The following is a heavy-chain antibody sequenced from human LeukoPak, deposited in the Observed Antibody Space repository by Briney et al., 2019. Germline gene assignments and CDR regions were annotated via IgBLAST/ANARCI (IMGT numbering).Heavy chain of an antibody. CDR3: ARRSFDAYLGY. CDR2: IYSSGFT. CDR1: GGSNSSGSYY. Sequence: SETLSLTCSVSGGSNSSGSYYWAWIRQPPGKGLEWIGTIYSSGFTYYNPSLKSRVTISVDASKNQFSLKLNSVNAADTAVYYCARRSFDAYLGYWGQGTLVTVSS. D-gene: IGHD3-9*01. J-gene: IGHJ4*02. V-gene: IGHV4-39*01.